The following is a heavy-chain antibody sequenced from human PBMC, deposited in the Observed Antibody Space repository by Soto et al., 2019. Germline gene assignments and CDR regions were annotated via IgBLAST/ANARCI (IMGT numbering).Heavy chain of an antibody. D-gene: IGHD3-9*01. CDR2: ISSSSSYI. CDR1: GFTFSSYS. V-gene: IGHV3-21*01. J-gene: IGHJ6*02. Sequence: GGSLRLSCAASGFTFSSYSMNWVRQAPGKGLEWVSSISSSSSYIYYADSVKGRFTISRDNAKNSLYLQMNSLRAEDTAVYYCARDFLTGLGMDVWGQGTTVTVSS. CDR3: ARDFLTGLGMDV.